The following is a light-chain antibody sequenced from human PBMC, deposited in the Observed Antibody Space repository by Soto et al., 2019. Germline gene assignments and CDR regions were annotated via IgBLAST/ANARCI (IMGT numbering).Light chain of an antibody. CDR1: QDISNY. Sequence: DIQMTQSPPSLSVSVGDRVTITCQASQDISNYLHWFQQKPGXAPQLLIFDVSNLQTGVPSRFSGXXSGTDFTLTVSSLQPEDFAIYYCQQYNDYSWTLGQGTKVDI. CDR3: QQYNDYSWT. V-gene: IGKV1-33*01. J-gene: IGKJ1*01. CDR2: DVS.